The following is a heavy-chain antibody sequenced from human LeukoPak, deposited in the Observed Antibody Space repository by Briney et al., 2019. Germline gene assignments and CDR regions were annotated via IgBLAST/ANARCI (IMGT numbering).Heavy chain of an antibody. CDR3: ASDYDSSGGP. CDR2: IYHSGST. Sequence: SETLSLTCAVSGGSISSGGYYWSWIRQPPGKGLEWIGYIYHSGSTYYNPSLKSRVTISVDRSKNQFSLKLSSVTAADTAVYYCASDYDSSGGPWGQGTLVTVSS. V-gene: IGHV4-30-2*01. CDR1: GGSISSGGYY. J-gene: IGHJ5*02. D-gene: IGHD3-22*01.